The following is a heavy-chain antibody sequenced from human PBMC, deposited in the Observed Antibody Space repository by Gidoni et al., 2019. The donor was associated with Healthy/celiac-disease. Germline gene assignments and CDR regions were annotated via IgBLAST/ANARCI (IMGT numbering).Heavy chain of an antibody. Sequence: EVQLLESGGGLVQPGGSLRFSWAASGFTFSSYAMSWVRQAPGKGLEWVSAISGSGGSTYYADSVKGRFTISRDNSKNTLYLQMNSLRAEDTAVYYCAKGITIFGVVIPFDFHWGQGTLVTVSS. J-gene: IGHJ4*02. CDR3: AKGITIFGVVIPFDFH. D-gene: IGHD3-3*01. CDR2: ISGSGGST. V-gene: IGHV3-23*01. CDR1: GFTFSSYA.